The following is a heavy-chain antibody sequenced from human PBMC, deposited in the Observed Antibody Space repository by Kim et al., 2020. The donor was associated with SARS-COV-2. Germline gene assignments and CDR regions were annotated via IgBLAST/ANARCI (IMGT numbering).Heavy chain of an antibody. CDR3: ARGNTYYYDSSGFDY. V-gene: IGHV4-61*02. CDR2: IYTSGST. CDR1: GGSISSGSYY. J-gene: IGHJ4*02. Sequence: SETLSLTCTVSGGSISSGSYYWSWIRQPAGKGLEWIGRIYTSGSTNYNPSLKSRVTISVDTSKNQFSLKRSSVTAADTALYYCARGNTYYYDSSGFDYWGQGTLVTVSS. D-gene: IGHD3-22*01.